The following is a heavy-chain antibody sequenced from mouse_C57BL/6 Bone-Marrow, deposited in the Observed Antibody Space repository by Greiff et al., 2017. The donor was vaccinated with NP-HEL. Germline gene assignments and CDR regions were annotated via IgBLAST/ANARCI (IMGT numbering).Heavy chain of an antibody. CDR2: INPYNGGT. CDR1: GYTFTDYY. D-gene: IGHD1-2*01. CDR3: ARRLTTAPYYAMDY. V-gene: IGHV1-19*01. J-gene: IGHJ4*01. Sequence: EVQLQQSGPVLVKPGASVKMSCKASGYTFTDYYMNWVKQSHGKSLEWIGVINPYNGGTSYNQKFKGKATLTVDKSSSTAYMELNSLTSEDSAVYYCARRLTTAPYYAMDYWGQGTSVTVSS.